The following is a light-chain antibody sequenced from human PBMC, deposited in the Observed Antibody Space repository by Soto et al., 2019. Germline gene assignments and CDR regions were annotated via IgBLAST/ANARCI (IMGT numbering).Light chain of an antibody. V-gene: IGKV3-15*01. Sequence: EIVMTQSPATLSVSPGERATRSCRASQSVNSNLAWYQQIPGQAPRLLIYGAFTRVTGIPARFSGSGSGTEFTLTISSLQSEDFAVYYCQQYSDWPRTFGQGTKVEIK. CDR2: GAF. J-gene: IGKJ1*01. CDR3: QQYSDWPRT. CDR1: QSVNSN.